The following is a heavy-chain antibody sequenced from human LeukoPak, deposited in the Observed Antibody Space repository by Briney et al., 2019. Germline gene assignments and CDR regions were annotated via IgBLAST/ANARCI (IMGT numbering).Heavy chain of an antibody. D-gene: IGHD5-24*01. CDR2: IIPIFGTA. J-gene: IGHJ3*02. Sequence: VASVKVSCKASGGTFSSYAISWVRQAPGQGLEWMGGIIPIFGTANYAQKFQGRVTITADESTSTAYMELSSLRSEDTAVYYCASAREMATRDDAFDIWGQGTMVTVSS. V-gene: IGHV1-69*13. CDR1: GGTFSSYA. CDR3: ASAREMATRDDAFDI.